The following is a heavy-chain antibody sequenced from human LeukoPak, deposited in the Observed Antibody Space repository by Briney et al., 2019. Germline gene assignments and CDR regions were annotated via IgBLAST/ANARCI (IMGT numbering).Heavy chain of an antibody. CDR1: GGSISSSSYY. V-gene: IGHV4-39*01. CDR3: GKAAAARTGGYFDY. Sequence: PSETLSLTCTVSGGSISSSSYYWGWIRQPPGKGLEWIGSIYYSGSTYYNPSLKSRVTISVDTSKNQFSLKLSSVTAADTAVYYCGKAAAARTGGYFDYWGQGTLVTVSS. D-gene: IGHD6-13*01. J-gene: IGHJ4*02. CDR2: IYYSGST.